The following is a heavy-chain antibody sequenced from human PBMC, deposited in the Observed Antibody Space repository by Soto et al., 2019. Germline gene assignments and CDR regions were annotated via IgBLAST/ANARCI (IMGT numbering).Heavy chain of an antibody. V-gene: IGHV4-4*02. J-gene: IGHJ3*02. D-gene: IGHD3-9*01. CDR3: VRDEAHYDILTGSSLGRAFDI. Sequence: QVQLQESGPSLVKPSGTLSLTCVITNASISSSNWWSWVRQAPGKGLEWIGEIYHTGRTNYAPSLTCRVTMSIDKSNTRFSLRLTSLTAADTAVYYCVRDEAHYDILTGSSLGRAFDIWGQGTMVTVSS. CDR2: IYHTGRT. CDR1: NASISSSNW.